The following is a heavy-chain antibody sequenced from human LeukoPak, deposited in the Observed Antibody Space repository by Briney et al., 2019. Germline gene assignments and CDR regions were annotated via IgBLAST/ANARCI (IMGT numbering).Heavy chain of an antibody. J-gene: IGHJ3*02. CDR2: IKQDGSEK. CDR1: GFTFSSYW. V-gene: IGHV3-7*01. CDR3: ARLTVEMATIIPRDAFDI. Sequence: GSLRLSCAASGFTFSSYWMSWVRQAPGKGLEWVANIKQDGSEKYYVDSVKGRFTISRDNAKNSLYLQMNSLRAEDTAVYYCARLTVEMATIIPRDAFDIWGQGTMVTVSS. D-gene: IGHD5-24*01.